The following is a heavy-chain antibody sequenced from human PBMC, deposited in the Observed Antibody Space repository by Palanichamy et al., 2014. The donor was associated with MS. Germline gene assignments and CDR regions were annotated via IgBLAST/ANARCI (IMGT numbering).Heavy chain of an antibody. CDR1: GFTFSSHW. CDR3: ARGGCSATSCLDY. D-gene: IGHD2-15*01. J-gene: IGHJ4*02. Sequence: EVELVESGGGLVQPGGSLRLSCAASGFTFSSHWMHWVRQGPGKGLVWVSYINSDGGSTSYADSVKGRFTISRDNAKNTLYLLMNSLRADDTALYFCARGGCSATSCLDYWGQGALVTVSS. V-gene: IGHV3-74*01. CDR2: INSDGGST.